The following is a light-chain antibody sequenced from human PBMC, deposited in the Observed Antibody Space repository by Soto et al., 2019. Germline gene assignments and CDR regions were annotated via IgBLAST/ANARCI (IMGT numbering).Light chain of an antibody. CDR1: QGIRSY. CDR3: QQLNSYPLT. Sequence: DIQLTQSPSFLSASVGDRVTITCRASQGIRSYLAWYQQKPGRAPKLLMYIASTLQTGVPSRFSGSQSGTEFTLTISSLQPEDFATYYCQQLNSYPLTFGGGTKVDIK. CDR2: IAS. V-gene: IGKV1-9*01. J-gene: IGKJ4*01.